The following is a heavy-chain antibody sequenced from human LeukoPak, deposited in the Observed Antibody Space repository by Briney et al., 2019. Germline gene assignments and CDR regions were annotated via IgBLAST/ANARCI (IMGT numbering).Heavy chain of an antibody. J-gene: IGHJ6*02. CDR1: GFTFSYYA. CDR3: ARVTYSSDGMDV. Sequence: PGGSLRLSCAASGFTFSYYAMTWVRQAPGKGLEWVSAISGSAASTFYADSVKGRFTISRDNSKNALYLQMNSLRAEDTAVYYCARVTYSSDGMDVWGQGTTVTVSS. CDR2: ISGSAAST. D-gene: IGHD6-25*01. V-gene: IGHV3-23*01.